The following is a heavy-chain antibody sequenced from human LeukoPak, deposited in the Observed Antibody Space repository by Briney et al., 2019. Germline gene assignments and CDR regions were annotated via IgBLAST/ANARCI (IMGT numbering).Heavy chain of an antibody. V-gene: IGHV1-8*01. CDR1: GYTSTSYD. D-gene: IGHD6-19*01. Sequence: ASVKVSCKASGYTSTSYDINWVRQATGQGLEWMGWMNPNSGNTGYAQKFQGRVTMTRNTSISTAYMELSSLRSEDTAVYYCARGGIAVAGTPVDYWGQGTLVTVSS. CDR2: MNPNSGNT. CDR3: ARGGIAVAGTPVDY. J-gene: IGHJ4*02.